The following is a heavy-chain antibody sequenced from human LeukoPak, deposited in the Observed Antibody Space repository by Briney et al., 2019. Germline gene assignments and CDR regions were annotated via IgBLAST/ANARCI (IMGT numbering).Heavy chain of an antibody. Sequence: GGSLRLSCAASGFTFSSFGMHWVRQAPGQGLEWVAFILYDGTNKYYADSVKGRFTISRDNSKNTLYLQMNSLKAEDTAVYYCAKDGKRRTIFGVILRETYFDYWGQGTLVTVSS. D-gene: IGHD3-3*01. CDR3: AKDGKRRTIFGVILRETYFDY. J-gene: IGHJ4*02. CDR2: ILYDGTNK. CDR1: GFTFSSFG. V-gene: IGHV3-30*02.